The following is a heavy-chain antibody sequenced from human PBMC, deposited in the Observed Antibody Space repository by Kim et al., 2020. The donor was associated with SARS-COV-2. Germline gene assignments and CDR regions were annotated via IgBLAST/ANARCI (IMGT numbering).Heavy chain of an antibody. CDR1: GGSFSGYY. CDR2: INHSGST. CDR3: ARAQRYGWGSYYF. D-gene: IGHD3-10*01. J-gene: IGHJ4*02. Sequence: SETLSLTCAVYGGSFSGYYWSWIRQPPGKGLEWIGEINHSGSTNYNPSLKSRVTISVDTSKNQFSLKLSSVTAADTAVYYCARAQRYGWGSYYFWGQGTLVTVSS. V-gene: IGHV4-34*01.